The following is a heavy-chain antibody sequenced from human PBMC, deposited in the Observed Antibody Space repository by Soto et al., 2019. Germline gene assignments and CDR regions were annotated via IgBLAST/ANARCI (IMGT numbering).Heavy chain of an antibody. Sequence: QVQLLQSGAEVKKPGASVKVSCKASGYTFTNYGITWVRQAPGQGLEWMGWISAYNGDTHYTQRLQGRVTMTTDTSPSTAYMELRGLRSDDTAVYYCARGRQLVGYFYYYMDVWGKGTTVTVSS. J-gene: IGHJ6*03. D-gene: IGHD6-6*01. CDR1: GYTFTNYG. CDR3: ARGRQLVGYFYYYMDV. V-gene: IGHV1-18*01. CDR2: ISAYNGDT.